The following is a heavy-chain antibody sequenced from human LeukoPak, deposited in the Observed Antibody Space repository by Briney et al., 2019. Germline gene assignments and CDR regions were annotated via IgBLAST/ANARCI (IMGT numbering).Heavy chain of an antibody. CDR2: IYYSGST. CDR3: ARGYSSSWSTPRAEYFQH. V-gene: IGHV4-39*07. J-gene: IGHJ1*01. Sequence: SETLSLTCTVSGGSISSSSYYWGWIRQPPGKGLEWIVSIYYSGSTYYNPSLKSRVTISVDTSKNQFSLKLSSVTAADTAVYYCARGYSSSWSTPRAEYFQHWGQGTLVTVSS. CDR1: GGSISSSSYY. D-gene: IGHD6-13*01.